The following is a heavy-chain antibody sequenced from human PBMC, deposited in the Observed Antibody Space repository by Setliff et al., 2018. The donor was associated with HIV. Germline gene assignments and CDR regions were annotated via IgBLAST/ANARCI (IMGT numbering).Heavy chain of an antibody. CDR2: IMSSGTYT. Sequence: LRLSCTASGFIFSDFYKSWIRQAPGKGLEWISDIMSSGTYTNYADSVRGRFTISRDNARKSLYLQMSSLRAEDTAVYYCARVTGTTFFHYWGQGTLVTVSS. J-gene: IGHJ4*02. CDR3: ARVTGTTFFHY. D-gene: IGHD1-7*01. CDR1: GFIFSDFY. V-gene: IGHV3-11*06.